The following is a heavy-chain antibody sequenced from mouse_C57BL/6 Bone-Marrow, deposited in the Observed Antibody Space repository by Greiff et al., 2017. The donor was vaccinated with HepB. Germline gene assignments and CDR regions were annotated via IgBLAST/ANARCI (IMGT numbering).Heavy chain of an antibody. D-gene: IGHD1-1*01. CDR3: ARSGYYGRDFGV. V-gene: IGHV1-54*01. CDR1: GYAFTNYL. CDR2: INPGRGGT. Sequence: QVQLQQSGAELVRPGTSVKVSCKASGYAFTNYLIEWVKQRPGQGLEWIGVINPGRGGTNYNEKFKGKATLTADKASSTAYMQLSGLTSEDSAFSFCARSGYYGRDFGVWGTGTTVTVSS. J-gene: IGHJ1*03.